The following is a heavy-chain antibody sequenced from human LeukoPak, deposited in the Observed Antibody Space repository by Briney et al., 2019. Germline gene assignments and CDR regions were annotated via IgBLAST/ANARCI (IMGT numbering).Heavy chain of an antibody. CDR2: ISYDGSNK. J-gene: IGHJ5*02. CDR1: GFTFSSYA. V-gene: IGHV3-30-3*01. D-gene: IGHD2-2*01. Sequence: GGSLRLPCAASGFTFSSYAMHWVRQAPGKGLEWVAVISYDGSNKYYADSVKGRFTISRDNSKNTLYLQMNSLRAEDTAVYYCARGCSSTSCYAAFDPWGQGTLVTVSS. CDR3: ARGCSSTSCYAAFDP.